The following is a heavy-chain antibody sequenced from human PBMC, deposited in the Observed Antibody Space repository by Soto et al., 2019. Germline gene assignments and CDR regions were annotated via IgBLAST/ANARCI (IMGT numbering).Heavy chain of an antibody. CDR3: ARVESDSGWDEISDY. CDR1: GGTFSSYA. D-gene: IGHD6-19*01. CDR2: IIPIFGTA. V-gene: IGHV1-69*01. Sequence: QVQLVQSGAEVKKPGSSVKVSCKASGGTFSSYAISWVRQAPGQGLEWMGGIIPIFGTANYAPKFQGRVTITADESTSTAYMELSSLRSEDTAMYYCARVESDSGWDEISDYWGQGTLVTVSS. J-gene: IGHJ4*02.